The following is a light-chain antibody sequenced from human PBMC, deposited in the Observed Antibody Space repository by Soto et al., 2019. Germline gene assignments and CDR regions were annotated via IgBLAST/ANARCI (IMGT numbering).Light chain of an antibody. CDR1: QSVSSY. Sequence: EIVLTQSPATLSLSLGERATLSCRASQSVSSYLAWYQQKPGQAPRLLIYDASNRATCIPARFSGSGSGTDFTLTISSLEPEDFAVYYCQQRSNWPPTFGQGTKVEIK. V-gene: IGKV3-11*01. CDR3: QQRSNWPPT. CDR2: DAS. J-gene: IGKJ1*01.